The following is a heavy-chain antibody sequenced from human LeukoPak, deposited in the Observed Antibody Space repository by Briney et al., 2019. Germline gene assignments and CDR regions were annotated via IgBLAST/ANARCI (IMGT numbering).Heavy chain of an antibody. CDR1: GGSISSGGYY. V-gene: IGHV4-31*03. CDR3: ARDYPRGMDV. CDR2: IYYSGST. J-gene: IGHJ6*02. Sequence: SETLSLTCTVSGGSISSGGYYWGWIRQHPGKGLEWIGYIYYSGSTYYNPSLKSRVTISVDTSKNQFSLKLSSVTAADTAVYYCARDYPRGMDVWGQGTTVTVSS.